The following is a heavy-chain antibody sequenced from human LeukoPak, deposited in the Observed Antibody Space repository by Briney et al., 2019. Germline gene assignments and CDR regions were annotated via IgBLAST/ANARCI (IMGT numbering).Heavy chain of an antibody. CDR2: IYPGSSET. J-gene: IGHJ4*01. D-gene: IGHD3-10*01. CDR1: GYSFSSYW. CDR3: ARGKSSLYYLDY. Sequence: GESLKISCQGSGYSFSSYWIAWVRQMPGKGLEWTAIIYPGSSETTYNPSFQGQVAISADRSISTAYLQWNSLRASDTAMYYCARGKSSLYYLDYWGRGTLVTVSS. V-gene: IGHV5-51*01.